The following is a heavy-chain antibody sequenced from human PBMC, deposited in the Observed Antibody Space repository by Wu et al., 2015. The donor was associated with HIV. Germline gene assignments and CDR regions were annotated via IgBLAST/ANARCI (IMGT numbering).Heavy chain of an antibody. CDR3: VGRQKYNPGNVGKFDF. Sequence: QVQLVQSGAEVKKPGASVKVSCKASGYTFTGYYMHWVRQAPGQRLEWVGGTIPHFGVINPAQKFKDRLRLTADASTTTVYMELSGLEFVDTAVYYCVGRQKYNPGNVGKFDFWGQGTLVTVSS. CDR2: TIPHFGVI. V-gene: IGHV1-2*02. CDR1: GYTFTGYY. D-gene: IGHD1-14*01. J-gene: IGHJ4*02.